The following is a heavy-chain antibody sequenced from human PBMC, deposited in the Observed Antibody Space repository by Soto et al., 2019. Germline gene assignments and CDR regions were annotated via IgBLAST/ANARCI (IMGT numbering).Heavy chain of an antibody. CDR3: ARGLQIIPVAFDY. CDR2: ISSSGSTI. D-gene: IGHD6-19*01. J-gene: IGHJ4*02. Sequence: SLRLSCAASGFTFSSYEMNWVRQAPGKGLEWVSYISSSGSTIYYADSVKGRFTISRDNAKNSLYLQMNSLRAEDTAGYYCARGLQIIPVAFDYWGQGTLVTVSS. V-gene: IGHV3-48*03. CDR1: GFTFSSYE.